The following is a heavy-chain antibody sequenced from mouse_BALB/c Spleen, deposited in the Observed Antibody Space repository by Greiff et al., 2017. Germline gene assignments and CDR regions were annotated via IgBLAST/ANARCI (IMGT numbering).Heavy chain of an antibody. CDR2: ISSGSSTI. CDR1: GFTFSSVG. Sequence: EVKLVESGGGLVQPGGSRKLSCAASGFTFSSVGMHWVRQAPEKGLEWVAYISSGSSTIYYADTVKGRFTISRDNPKNTLFLQMTSLRSEDTAMYYCARHYDYDREGAMDYWGQGTSVTVSS. CDR3: ARHYDYDREGAMDY. V-gene: IGHV5-17*02. J-gene: IGHJ4*01. D-gene: IGHD2-4*01.